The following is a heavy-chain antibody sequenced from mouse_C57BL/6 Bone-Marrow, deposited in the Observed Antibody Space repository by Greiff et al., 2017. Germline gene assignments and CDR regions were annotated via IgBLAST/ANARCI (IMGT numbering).Heavy chain of an antibody. CDR3: ARPLSYGSSVAY. V-gene: IGHV5-6*01. D-gene: IGHD1-1*01. CDR2: ISSGGSYT. J-gene: IGHJ3*01. CDR1: GFTFSSYG. Sequence: EVQRVESGGDLVKPGGSLKLSCAASGFTFSSYGMSWVRQTPDKRLEWVATISSGGSYTYYPASVQGRFTISRDNAKNTLYLQMSSLKSEDTAMYYCARPLSYGSSVAYWGEENLDTVSA.